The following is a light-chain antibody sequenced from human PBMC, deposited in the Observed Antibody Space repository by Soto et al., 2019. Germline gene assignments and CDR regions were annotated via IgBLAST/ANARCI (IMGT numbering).Light chain of an antibody. J-gene: IGLJ2*01. Sequence: QSALTQPASVSGSPGQSVTISCIGTSSDIGAYKYVSWYQHHPGKSPRLMIYEVSNRPSGVSNRFSASKSGNTASLTISGLQAEDETDYYCCSYRSTSTLVFGGGTKVTVL. CDR2: EVS. CDR3: CSYRSTSTLV. V-gene: IGLV2-14*01. CDR1: SSDIGAYKY.